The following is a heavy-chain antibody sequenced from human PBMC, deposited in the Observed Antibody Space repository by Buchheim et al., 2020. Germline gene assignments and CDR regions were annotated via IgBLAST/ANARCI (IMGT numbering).Heavy chain of an antibody. D-gene: IGHD2-2*02. Sequence: EVQLLESGGGLVQPGGSLRLSCAASGFTFSSYAMSWVRQAPGKGLEWVSAIRGSGGTTYYADSVRGRFTISSDNSQNTLYLQMNSLRAEDTAVYYWAKDRCSSTSCYIDYWGQGTL. V-gene: IGHV3-23*01. CDR2: IRGSGGTT. CDR1: GFTFSSYA. CDR3: AKDRCSSTSCYIDY. J-gene: IGHJ4*02.